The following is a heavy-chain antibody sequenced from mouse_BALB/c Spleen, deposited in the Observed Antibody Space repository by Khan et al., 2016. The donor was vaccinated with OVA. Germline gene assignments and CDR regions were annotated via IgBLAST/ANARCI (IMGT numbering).Heavy chain of an antibody. CDR2: IHPSDSET. Sequence: QVQLQQPGAELVRPGASVKLSCKASGYSFTSYWLNWVKQRPGQGLEWIGLIHPSDSETRLNQKFKDKATLTVDTSSSTAFMQLSSPTSEDSAVYYCARWTTASYWYFDVWGAGTTVTVSS. J-gene: IGHJ1*01. V-gene: IGHV1-59*01. D-gene: IGHD1-2*01. CDR3: ARWTTASYWYFDV. CDR1: GYSFTSYW.